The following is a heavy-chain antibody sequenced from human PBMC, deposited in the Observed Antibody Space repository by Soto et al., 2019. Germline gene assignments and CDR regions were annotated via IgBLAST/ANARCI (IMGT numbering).Heavy chain of an antibody. Sequence: GGSLRLSCAASGFTFSSYEMNWVRQAPGKGLEWVSYISSSDSTIYYADSVKGRFTISRDNSKNTLYLQMNSLRAEDTAVYYCARDLYYYDSSGYVGYWGQGTLVTVSS. D-gene: IGHD3-22*01. CDR2: ISSSDSTI. CDR3: ARDLYYYDSSGYVGY. J-gene: IGHJ4*02. V-gene: IGHV3-48*03. CDR1: GFTFSSYE.